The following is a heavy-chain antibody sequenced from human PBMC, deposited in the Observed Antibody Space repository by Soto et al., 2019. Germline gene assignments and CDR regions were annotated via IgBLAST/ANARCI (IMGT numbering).Heavy chain of an antibody. CDR2: INPATGAA. CDR1: GYPVTAYY. D-gene: IGHD3-3*01. CDR3: ARGGGVGVAGSAAFDM. Sequence: QLHLVQSGAVVKKPGASVTVSCSASGYPVTAYYMHWVRQAPGRGLEWMGGINPATGAAKYTQTFPGRVTLTRGTSTSTVFMELSGLTSGDTAVFYCARGGGVGVAGSAAFDMWGQGTLVTVSS. J-gene: IGHJ3*02. V-gene: IGHV1-2*02.